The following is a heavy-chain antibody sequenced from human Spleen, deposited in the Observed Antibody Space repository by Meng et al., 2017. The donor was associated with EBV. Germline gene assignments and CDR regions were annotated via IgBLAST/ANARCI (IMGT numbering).Heavy chain of an antibody. V-gene: IGHV1-18*01. CDR1: GYTFSNYG. CDR3: ARDKDSRSFVGASASDP. Sequence: QVHLRQSGAEVKKAGVPVKGSCKASGYTFSNYGISWVRQAPGRGLEWMGWISVYNGNTNYAQKFLARVTMTTDTSTSTAYMELRSLRSDDTAVYYCARDKDSRSFVGASASDPWGQGTLVTVSS. D-gene: IGHD3-22*01. CDR2: ISVYNGNT. J-gene: IGHJ5*02.